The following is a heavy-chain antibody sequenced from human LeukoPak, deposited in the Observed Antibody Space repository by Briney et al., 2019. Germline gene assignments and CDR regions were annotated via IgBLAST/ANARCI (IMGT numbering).Heavy chain of an antibody. CDR2: IYSGGST. CDR3: ARARPYYYDSGGYSETYAFDI. J-gene: IGHJ3*02. V-gene: IGHV3-66*02. D-gene: IGHD3-22*01. Sequence: GGSLRLSCAASGFTVSSNYMSWVRQAPGKGLEWVSVIYSGGSTYYADSVKGRFTISRDNSKNTLYLQMNSLRAEDTAVYYCARARPYYYDSGGYSETYAFDIWGQGTMVTVSS. CDR1: GFTVSSNY.